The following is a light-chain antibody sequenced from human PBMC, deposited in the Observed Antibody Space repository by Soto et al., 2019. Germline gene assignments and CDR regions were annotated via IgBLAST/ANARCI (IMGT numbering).Light chain of an antibody. J-gene: IGKJ1*01. V-gene: IGKV3-15*01. CDR2: GAS. CDR3: QHRNKWTPT. Sequence: IVMTQNPADLSLSRGESATLSWRASQSLSNDLAWYQQKPGQAPRLLIYGASTRATGIPARFSGTGSGTEFTLTCSSLKSEDFAVYYGQHRNKWTPTFCQGTKVDIK. CDR1: QSLSND.